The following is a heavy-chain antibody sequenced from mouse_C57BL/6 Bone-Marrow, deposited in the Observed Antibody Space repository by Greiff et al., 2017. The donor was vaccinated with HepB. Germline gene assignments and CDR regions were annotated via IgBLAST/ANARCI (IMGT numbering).Heavy chain of an antibody. Sequence: VQLQQPGAELVKPGASVKLSCKASGYTFTSYWMHWVKQRPGQGLEWIGMIHPNSGSTNYNEKFKSKATLTVDKSSSTAYMQLSSLTSEDSAVYYCARSRLWSRGACFAYWGQGTLVTVSA. CDR1: GYTFTSYW. V-gene: IGHV1-64*01. CDR2: IHPNSGST. J-gene: IGHJ3*01. CDR3: ARSRLWSRGACFAY. D-gene: IGHD2-2*01.